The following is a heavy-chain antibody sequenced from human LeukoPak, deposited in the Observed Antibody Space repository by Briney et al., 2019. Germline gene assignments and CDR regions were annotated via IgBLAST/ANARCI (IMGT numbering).Heavy chain of an antibody. CDR2: IRYDGRNK. CDR3: AKDKTGFFDWLSNFDY. Sequence: GGSLRLSCAASGFTFSSYGMHWVRQAPGKGLEWVAFIRYDGRNKYYADSVKGRFTISRDNPKNTLYLQMNSLRAEDTAVYYCAKDKTGFFDWLSNFDYWGQGTLVTVSS. J-gene: IGHJ4*02. D-gene: IGHD3-9*01. V-gene: IGHV3-30*02. CDR1: GFTFSSYG.